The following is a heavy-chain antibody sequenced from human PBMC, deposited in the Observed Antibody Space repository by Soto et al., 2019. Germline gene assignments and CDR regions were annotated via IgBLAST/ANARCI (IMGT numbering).Heavy chain of an antibody. CDR1: GFTFNYYW. CDR3: ARGDLGGFDL. V-gene: IGHV3-74*01. J-gene: IGHJ3*01. D-gene: IGHD2-21*02. Sequence: EVQLVESEGGLVQRGGALRLSCAASGFTFNYYWMHWVRQAPGQGLVWVAHIQNDGSRTTYADSVKGRLTISRDNAKNTMYLQSNSLRAEDTAVYYWARGDLGGFDLWGQGTTVTVSS. CDR2: IQNDGSRT.